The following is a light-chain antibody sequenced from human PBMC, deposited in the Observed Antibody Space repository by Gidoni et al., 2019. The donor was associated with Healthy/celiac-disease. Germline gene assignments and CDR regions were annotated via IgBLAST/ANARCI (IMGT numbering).Light chain of an antibody. CDR1: SSDVCGYNY. CDR2: EVS. CDR3: SSYTSSSTVV. J-gene: IGLJ2*01. V-gene: IGLV2-14*01. Sequence: QSALTQPASVSGSPGQSITISCTGTSSDVCGYNYVSWYHQHPGTAPKLMIYEVSNRPSGVSNRFSGSKSGNTASLTISGLQAEDEADYYCSSYTSSSTVVFGGGTKLTVL.